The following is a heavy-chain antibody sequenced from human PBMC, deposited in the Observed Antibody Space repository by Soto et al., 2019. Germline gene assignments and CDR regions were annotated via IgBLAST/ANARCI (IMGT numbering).Heavy chain of an antibody. D-gene: IGHD2-21*01. Sequence: SETLSLTCVVYGGSFSGYYWSWIRQPPGKGLEWIGEISHSGSTNYNPSLKSRVTISVDTSKNQFSLKLSSVTAADTAVYYCARGRFVREAHFDYWGQGTLVTVSS. V-gene: IGHV4-34*01. J-gene: IGHJ4*02. CDR1: GGSFSGYY. CDR3: ARGRFVREAHFDY. CDR2: ISHSGST.